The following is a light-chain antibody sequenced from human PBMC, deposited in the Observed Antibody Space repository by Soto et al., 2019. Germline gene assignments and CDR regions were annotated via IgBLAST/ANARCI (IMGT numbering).Light chain of an antibody. Sequence: DVEMAETPSSLAAAVGGSVTSHCRASQSISSYLNWYQQKPGKAPKLLIYAASSLQSGVPSRFSGSGSGTDFTLTISSLQPEDFATYYCQQSYSTPLTFGGGTKVDIK. CDR3: QQSYSTPLT. J-gene: IGKJ4*01. CDR1: QSISSY. V-gene: IGKV1-39*01. CDR2: AAS.